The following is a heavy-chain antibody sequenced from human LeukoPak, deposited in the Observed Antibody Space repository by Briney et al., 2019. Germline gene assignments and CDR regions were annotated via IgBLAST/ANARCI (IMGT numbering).Heavy chain of an antibody. D-gene: IGHD3-22*01. CDR2: RNPNSGNT. Sequence: ASVKVSCKGSGCTFTSYDINWVRQATGRGLEWMGWRNPNSGNTGYAQRFRDRVTMTRKTSISTAYMELSSLRSEDTAVYYCARGRLGSGYLAYWRQGTLPTVSS. J-gene: IGHJ4*02. CDR1: GCTFTSYD. CDR3: ARGRLGSGYLAY. V-gene: IGHV1-8*01.